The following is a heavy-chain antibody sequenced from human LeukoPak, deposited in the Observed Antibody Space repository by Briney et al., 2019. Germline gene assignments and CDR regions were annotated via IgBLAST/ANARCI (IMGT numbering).Heavy chain of an antibody. CDR1: GFTFSSYR. D-gene: IGHD3-16*02. CDR3: ARDRKPRYDYVWGSYRAIDY. V-gene: IGHV3-21*01. CDR2: ISSSSSYI. J-gene: IGHJ4*02. Sequence: SGGSLRLSCAASGFTFSSYRMNWVRQAPGKGLEWVSSISSSSSYIYYADSVMGRFTISRDNAKNSLYLQMNSLRAEDTAVYYCARDRKPRYDYVWGSYRAIDYWGQGTLVTVSS.